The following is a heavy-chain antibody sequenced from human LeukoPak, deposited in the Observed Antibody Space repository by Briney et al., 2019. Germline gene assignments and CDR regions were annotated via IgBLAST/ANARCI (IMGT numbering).Heavy chain of an antibody. J-gene: IGHJ4*02. CDR3: AKTYYYDSSAYYSSDY. CDR1: GFTFSRFG. CDR2: MRYDGSNK. Sequence: GGSLRLSCAASGFTFSRFGMHWVRQAPGKGLEWVTFMRYDGSNKYYADSVKGRFTISRDNSKNTLYLQMNSLRAEDTAVYYCAKTYYYDSSAYYSSDYWGQGTLVTVSS. V-gene: IGHV3-30*02. D-gene: IGHD3-22*01.